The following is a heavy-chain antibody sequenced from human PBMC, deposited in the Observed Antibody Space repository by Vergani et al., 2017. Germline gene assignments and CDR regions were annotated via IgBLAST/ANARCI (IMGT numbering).Heavy chain of an antibody. Sequence: EVQLLESGGGLVQPGGSLRLSCAASGFTVSSNYMRWVRQAPGKGLEWVSVIYSGGSTYYAHSVKGRFTISIDNSKNTLYLQMNGLRAEDTAVYYCAREGDSNYDYYYYYGMDVWGQGTTVTVSS. V-gene: IGHV3-53*01. CDR3: AREGDSNYDYYYYYGMDV. CDR2: IYSGGST. D-gene: IGHD4-11*01. J-gene: IGHJ6*02. CDR1: GFTVSSNY.